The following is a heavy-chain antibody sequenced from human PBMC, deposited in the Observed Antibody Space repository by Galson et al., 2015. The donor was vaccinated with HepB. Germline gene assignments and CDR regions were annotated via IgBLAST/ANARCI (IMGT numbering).Heavy chain of an antibody. Sequence: SLRLSCAASGFTFSTNVMHWVRQAPGKGLEWVVVISYDGSTQYYADSVKGRFTLSRDNSKNTLSLQMNSLKPEDTAIYYCAKDYSSGWDLGHWGQGTLVTVSS. V-gene: IGHV3-30*18. CDR2: ISYDGSTQ. J-gene: IGHJ5*02. D-gene: IGHD6-19*01. CDR1: GFTFSTNV. CDR3: AKDYSSGWDLGH.